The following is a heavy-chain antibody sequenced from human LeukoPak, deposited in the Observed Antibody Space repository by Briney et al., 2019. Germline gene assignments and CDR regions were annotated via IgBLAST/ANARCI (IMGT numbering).Heavy chain of an antibody. D-gene: IGHD3-22*01. CDR3: ARDRTYYYDSSGYPDAFDI. V-gene: IGHV4-4*07. CDR1: GGSISSYY. CDR2: IYTSGST. J-gene: IGHJ3*02. Sequence: MASETLSLTCTVSGGSISSYYWSWIRQPAGKGLEWIGRIYTSGSTNYNPSLKSRVTISVDKSKNQFSLKLSSVTAADTAVYYCARDRTYYYDSSGYPDAFDIWGQGTMVTVSS.